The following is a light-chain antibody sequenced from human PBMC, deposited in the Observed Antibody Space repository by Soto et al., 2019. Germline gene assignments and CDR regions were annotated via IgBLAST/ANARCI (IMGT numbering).Light chain of an antibody. J-gene: IGKJ4*01. CDR1: QDISNY. CDR3: QQYDNLPLT. CDR2: DAS. V-gene: IGKV1-33*01. Sequence: DIQMTHSPSSLSASAGDRVTITCQASQDISNYLNWYQQKPGKAPKLLIYDASNLETGVPSRFSGSGSGTDFTFTISSLQPEDIATYYCQQYDNLPLTFGGGTKVDIK.